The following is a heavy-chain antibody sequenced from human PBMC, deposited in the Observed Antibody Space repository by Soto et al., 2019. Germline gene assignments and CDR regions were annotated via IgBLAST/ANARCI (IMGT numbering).Heavy chain of an antibody. CDR1: GGTFSSYA. CDR3: ARDGCSGGSCYSPDAFDI. D-gene: IGHD2-15*01. CDR2: IIPIFGTA. Sequence: QVQLVQSGAEVKKPGSSVKVSCKASGGTFSSYAISWVRQAPGQGLEWMGGIIPIFGTANYAQKFQGRVTITADESTSTAYMELSSLRSEDTAVYYCARDGCSGGSCYSPDAFDIWGQGTMVTVSS. V-gene: IGHV1-69*12. J-gene: IGHJ3*02.